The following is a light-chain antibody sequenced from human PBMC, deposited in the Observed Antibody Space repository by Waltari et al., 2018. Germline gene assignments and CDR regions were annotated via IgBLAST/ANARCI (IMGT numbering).Light chain of an antibody. J-gene: IGKJ4*01. CDR3: QQTYSTPLT. CDR2: AAS. CDR1: QSITTS. V-gene: IGKV1-39*01. Sequence: DIQMTQSPSSLSASVGDRVTITFRASQSITTSFNWYQQLPGKAPILLISAASSLQSGVPSRFSGSGSGTDFTLAISSLQAEDFATYYCQQTYSTPLTFGGGTKGEIK.